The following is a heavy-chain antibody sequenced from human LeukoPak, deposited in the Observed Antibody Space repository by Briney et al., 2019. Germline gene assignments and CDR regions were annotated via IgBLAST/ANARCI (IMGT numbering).Heavy chain of an antibody. Sequence: PSETLSLTCAVSGYSISSGYYWGWIRQPPGKGLEWIGSIYHSGSTYYNPSLKSRVTISVDTSKNQFSLKLSSVTAADTAVYYCARGAGWYLIWGQGTLVTVSS. CDR1: GYSISSGYY. V-gene: IGHV4-38-2*01. J-gene: IGHJ4*02. CDR3: ARGAGWYLI. D-gene: IGHD6-19*01. CDR2: IYHSGST.